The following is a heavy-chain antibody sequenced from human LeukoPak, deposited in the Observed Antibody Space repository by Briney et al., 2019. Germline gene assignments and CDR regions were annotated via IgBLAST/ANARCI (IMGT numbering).Heavy chain of an antibody. V-gene: IGHV5-51*01. J-gene: IGHJ4*02. CDR1: GYSINNYW. D-gene: IGHD3-10*01. CDR2: IYPADSDI. Sequence: GESLKISCKGSGYSINNYWIGWVRQMPGKGLEWMGIIYPADSDIRYSPSFQGQVTISADKSNSTAYLQWSSLKASDTAMYYCVRGGGEQQVDYWGQGTLVTVSS. CDR3: VRGGGEQQVDY.